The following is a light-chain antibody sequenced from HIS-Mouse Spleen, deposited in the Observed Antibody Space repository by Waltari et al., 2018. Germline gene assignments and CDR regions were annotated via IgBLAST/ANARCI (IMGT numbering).Light chain of an antibody. V-gene: IGLV2-23*01. CDR3: CSYAGSSTLV. CDR1: SSDVGSYNL. Sequence: QSALTPPASVSGPPGQSITISCTGTSSDVGSYNLFSWYQQHPGKAPKLMIYEGSKRPSGVSNRFSGSKSGNTASLTISGLQAEDEADYYCCSYAGSSTLVFGGGTKLTVL. CDR2: EGS. J-gene: IGLJ3*02.